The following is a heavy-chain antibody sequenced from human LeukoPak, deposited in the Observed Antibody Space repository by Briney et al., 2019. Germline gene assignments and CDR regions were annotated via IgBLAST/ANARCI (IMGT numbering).Heavy chain of an antibody. D-gene: IGHD6-6*01. CDR2: INHSGST. J-gene: IGHJ4*02. CDR1: GGSFSGYY. V-gene: IGHV4-34*01. CDR3: ARGYGSSYVY. Sequence: SETLSLTCAVYGGSFSGYYWSWIPQPPGKGLEWIGEINHSGSTNYNPSLKSRVTISVDTSKNQFSLKLSSVTAADTAVYYCARGYGSSYVYWGQGTLVTVSS.